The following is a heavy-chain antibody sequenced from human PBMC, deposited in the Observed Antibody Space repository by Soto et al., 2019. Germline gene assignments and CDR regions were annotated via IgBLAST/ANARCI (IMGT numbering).Heavy chain of an antibody. Sequence: SVKVSCKASGYTFTSYDIYWVRQATGQGLEWMGWMNPNTGNSGYAQKFQGRVTVTSDTSINTVYMELSSLRSEDTAVYYCARRAETNGWNGFGADKYYFDFWGQGTLVTVSS. CDR2: MNPNTGNS. V-gene: IGHV1-8*01. CDR1: GYTFTSYD. CDR3: ARRAETNGWNGFGADKYYFDF. D-gene: IGHD1-1*01. J-gene: IGHJ4*02.